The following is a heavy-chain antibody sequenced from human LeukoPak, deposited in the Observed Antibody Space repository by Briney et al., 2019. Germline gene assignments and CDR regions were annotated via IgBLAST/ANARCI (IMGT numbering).Heavy chain of an antibody. J-gene: IGHJ4*02. CDR1: GFTFSSYA. V-gene: IGHV3-23*01. CDR3: AKFGGGIAARRYYFDY. D-gene: IGHD6-6*01. Sequence: GGSLRLSCAASGFTFSSYAMSWVRQAPGKGLEWVSAISGSGGSTYYADSVKGRFTISSDNSKNTLYLQMNSLRAEDTAVYYCAKFGGGIAARRYYFDYWGQGTLVTVSS. CDR2: ISGSGGST.